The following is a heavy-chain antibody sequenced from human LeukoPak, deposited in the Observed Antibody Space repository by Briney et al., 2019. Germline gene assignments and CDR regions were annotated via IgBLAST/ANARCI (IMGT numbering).Heavy chain of an antibody. CDR3: AKGLYSSSWYEKGFDY. CDR1: GFTFSSYA. CDR2: ISGSGGST. V-gene: IGHV3-23*01. Sequence: GGSLRLSCAASGFTFSSYAMSWVRQAPGKGLEWVSAISGSGGSTYYADSVKGRFTISRDNSKNTLYLQMNSLRAEGTAVYYCAKGLYSSSWYEKGFDYWGQGTLVTFSS. D-gene: IGHD6-13*01. J-gene: IGHJ4*02.